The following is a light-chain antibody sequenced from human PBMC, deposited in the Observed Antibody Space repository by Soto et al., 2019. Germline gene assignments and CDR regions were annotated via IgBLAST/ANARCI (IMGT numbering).Light chain of an antibody. CDR1: QTISSW. CDR2: KAS. Sequence: DIQMTQSPATLSGSVGDRVTITCRASQTISSWLAWYQQKPGKAPKLLIYKASTLTCGVPSRFSGSGSGTEFTLTISSLQPDDFAAYYCQQYNSYSEAFGRGTKVDI. J-gene: IGKJ1*01. CDR3: QQYNSYSEA. V-gene: IGKV1-5*03.